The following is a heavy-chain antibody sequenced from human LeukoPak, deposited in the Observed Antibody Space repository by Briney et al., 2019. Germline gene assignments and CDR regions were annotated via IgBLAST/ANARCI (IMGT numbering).Heavy chain of an antibody. CDR2: INPSGGST. V-gene: IGHV1-46*01. Sequence: ASVKVSCKASGYTFTSYYMHWVRQAPGQGLEWMGIINPSGGSTNYTQKFQGRLTMTRDTSTSTVYMEVGSLRSEDTAVYYCAKGVSAVVPATRVPDYWGQGTQVTVSS. D-gene: IGHD2-2*01. J-gene: IGHJ4*02. CDR3: AKGVSAVVPATRVPDY. CDR1: GYTFTSYY.